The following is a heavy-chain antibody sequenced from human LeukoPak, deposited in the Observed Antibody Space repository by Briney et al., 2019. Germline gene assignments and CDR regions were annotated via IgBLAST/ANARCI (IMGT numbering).Heavy chain of an antibody. CDR2: INPSGGST. CDR3: AGSNGSGSYYLHY. D-gene: IGHD3-10*01. V-gene: IGHV1-46*01. Sequence: ASVKVSCKASGYSFSNYAMNWVRQAPGQGLEWMGIINPSGGSTSYAQKFQGRVTMTRDMSTSTVYMELSSLRSEDTAVYYCAGSNGSGSYYLHYWGQGTLVTVSS. CDR1: GYSFSNYA. J-gene: IGHJ4*02.